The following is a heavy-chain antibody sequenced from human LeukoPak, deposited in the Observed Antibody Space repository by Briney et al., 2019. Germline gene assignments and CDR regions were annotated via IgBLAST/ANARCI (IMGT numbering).Heavy chain of an antibody. CDR2: NYYSGSA. Sequence: SETLSLTCTVSGASISSYSWSWIREPPGKGLECIAYNYYSGSATYNPSLKSRVTISVDTSKNQVSLKVTSVTAADTAVYYCARHVELGVAGTGALDYWGQGILVTVSS. D-gene: IGHD6-19*01. CDR3: ARHVELGVAGTGALDY. J-gene: IGHJ4*02. V-gene: IGHV4-59*08. CDR1: GASISSYS.